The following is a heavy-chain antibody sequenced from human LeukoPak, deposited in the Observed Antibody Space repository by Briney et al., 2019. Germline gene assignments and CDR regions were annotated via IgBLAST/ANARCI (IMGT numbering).Heavy chain of an antibody. Sequence: ASVKVSCKASGYTFTGYYMHWVRQAPGQGLEWMGWINPNSGGTNYAQKFQGRVTMTRDTSISTAYMELSRLRSDDTAVYYCARTGPDYYDLTWRAPLSWFDPWGQGTLVTVSS. CDR1: GYTFTGYY. J-gene: IGHJ5*02. CDR2: INPNSGGT. V-gene: IGHV1-2*02. CDR3: ARTGPDYYDLTWRAPLSWFDP. D-gene: IGHD3-3*01.